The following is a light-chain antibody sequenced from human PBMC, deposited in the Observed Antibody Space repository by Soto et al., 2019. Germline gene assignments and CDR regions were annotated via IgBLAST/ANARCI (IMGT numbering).Light chain of an antibody. CDR1: QSISRY. Sequence: IVLTQSPGTLSLSPGERTTLSCRASQSISRYLAWYQQKPGQGPRLLIYGASSRATGTPDRFSGSGSGTDFTLAINRREPEDFALYYCQQYGSSPPTCGQGTNVEIK. CDR3: QQYGSSPPT. J-gene: IGKJ1*01. CDR2: GAS. V-gene: IGKV3-20*01.